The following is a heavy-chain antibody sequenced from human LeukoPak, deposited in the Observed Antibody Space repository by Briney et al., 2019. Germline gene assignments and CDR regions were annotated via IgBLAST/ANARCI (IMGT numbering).Heavy chain of an antibody. V-gene: IGHV5-51*01. D-gene: IGHD1-26*01. CDR1: GYSFTSSW. J-gene: IGHJ4*02. Sequence: GESLKVSCKGSGYSFTSSWIGWGRQMPGKGLEWMGIIYPSDSDTRYSPSFQGQVTISADKSISTAYLQWSSLKASDTAMYYCARPYSGRYFDYWGQGTLVTVSS. CDR3: ARPYSGRYFDY. CDR2: IYPSDSDT.